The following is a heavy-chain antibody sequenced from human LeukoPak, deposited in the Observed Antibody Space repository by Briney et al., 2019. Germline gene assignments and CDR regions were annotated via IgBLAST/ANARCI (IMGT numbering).Heavy chain of an antibody. Sequence: ASVKVSCKASGYTFTSYAMHWVRQAPGQRLEWMGWINAGNGNTKYSQKFQGRVTITRDTSASTAYMELSSLRSEDTAVYYCARGDIVERATRLPLIDYWGQGTLVTVSS. CDR1: GYTFTSYA. V-gene: IGHV1-3*01. CDR2: INAGNGNT. D-gene: IGHD5-24*01. J-gene: IGHJ4*02. CDR3: ARGDIVERATRLPLIDY.